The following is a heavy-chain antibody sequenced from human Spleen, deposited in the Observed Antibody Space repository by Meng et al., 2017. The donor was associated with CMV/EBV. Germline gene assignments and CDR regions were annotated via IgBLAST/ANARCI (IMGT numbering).Heavy chain of an antibody. CDR3: ARRNLRPRKVVPAAIYYYYGMDV. V-gene: IGHV3-48*02. J-gene: IGHJ6*02. CDR1: QFPFSGHS. D-gene: IGHD2-2*01. Sequence: GGSLRLSCTAFQFPFSGHSMNWVRQAPGKGLEWVSYISTSNSTIYYADSVKGRFTISRDNAKNSLYLQMNSLRDEDTAVYYCARRNLRPRKVVPAAIYYYYGMDVWGQGTTVTVSS. CDR2: ISTSNSTI.